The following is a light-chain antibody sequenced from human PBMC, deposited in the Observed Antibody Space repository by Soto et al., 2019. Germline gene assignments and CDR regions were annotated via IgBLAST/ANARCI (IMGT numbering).Light chain of an antibody. V-gene: IGKV3-15*01. CDR2: GAS. Sequence: EIVMTQSPATLSVSPGERATLSCRASQSVSSNLAWYKQKPGQAPRLLIYGASARATGIPARFSGSGSGPEFTLTISSLQSEDFAVYYCQQYNNWPPWTFGQGTKVEI. J-gene: IGKJ1*01. CDR1: QSVSSN. CDR3: QQYNNWPPWT.